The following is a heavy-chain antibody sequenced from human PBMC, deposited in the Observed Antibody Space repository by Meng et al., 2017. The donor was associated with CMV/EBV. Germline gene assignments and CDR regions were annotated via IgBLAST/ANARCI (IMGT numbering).Heavy chain of an antibody. Sequence: VQLQQWGGGLLKPSETLSLTFAVYGGSFSGYYWSWIRQPPGKGLEWIGEINHSGSTNYNPSLKSRVTISVDTSKNQFSLKLSSVTAADTAVYYCARGGIAAAGPFDYWGQGTLVTVSS. J-gene: IGHJ4*02. CDR3: ARGGIAAAGPFDY. D-gene: IGHD6-13*01. V-gene: IGHV4-34*01. CDR1: GGSFSGYY. CDR2: INHSGST.